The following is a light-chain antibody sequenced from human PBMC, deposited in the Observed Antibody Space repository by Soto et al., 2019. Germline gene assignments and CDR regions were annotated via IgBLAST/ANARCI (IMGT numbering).Light chain of an antibody. CDR3: QQSYTTPAT. V-gene: IGKV1-39*01. CDR1: QTIDRY. Sequence: IQLTQSPSSLSASVGDRVTITCLTSQTIDRYLNWYQQDSGKAPKLLIFAASTLHSGVPSRFSGSGSGTDFTLTIGSLQPEDFATYYCQQSYTTPATFGQGTRLAI. J-gene: IGKJ5*01. CDR2: AAS.